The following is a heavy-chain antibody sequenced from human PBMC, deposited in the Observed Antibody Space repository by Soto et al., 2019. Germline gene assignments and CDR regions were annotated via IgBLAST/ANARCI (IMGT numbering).Heavy chain of an antibody. CDR3: ARDPGGSSWFHYYYYGMDA. V-gene: IGHV1-18*01. J-gene: IGHJ6*02. CDR2: ISAYNGNT. D-gene: IGHD6-13*01. CDR1: GYTFTSYG. Sequence: ASVKVSCKASGYTFTSYGISWVRQAPGQGLGWMGWISAYNGNTNYAQKLQGRVTMTTDTSTSTAYMELRSLRSDDTAVYYCARDPGGSSWFHYYYYGMDAWGQGTTVTVSS.